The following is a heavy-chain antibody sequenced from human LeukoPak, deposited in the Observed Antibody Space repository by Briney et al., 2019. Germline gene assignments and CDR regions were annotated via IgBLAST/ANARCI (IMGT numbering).Heavy chain of an antibody. CDR1: GFTFSSYG. CDR3: ARAMDTAMAGTDFDY. D-gene: IGHD5-18*01. J-gene: IGHJ4*02. CDR2: IWYDGSNK. Sequence: GGSLRLSCAASGFTFSSYGMHWVRQAPGKGLEWVAGIWYDGSNKYSADSVKGRFTISRDNSKNTLYLQMNSLRAEDTAVYYCARAMDTAMAGTDFDYWGQGTLVTVSS. V-gene: IGHV3-33*01.